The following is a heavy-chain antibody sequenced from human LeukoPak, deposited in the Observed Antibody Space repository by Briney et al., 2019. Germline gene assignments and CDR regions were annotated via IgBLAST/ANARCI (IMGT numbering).Heavy chain of an antibody. D-gene: IGHD4-17*01. J-gene: IGHJ6*03. CDR2: ISSSSDYI. Sequence: GGSLRLSCAASGFTFSSYEMNWVRQAPGKGLEWVSSISSSSDYIYYADSVKGRFTISRDNAKNSLYLQMKSLRAEDTAVYYCARSYGETGYYYYMDVWGKGTTVTVSS. CDR1: GFTFSSYE. V-gene: IGHV3-21*01. CDR3: ARSYGETGYYYYMDV.